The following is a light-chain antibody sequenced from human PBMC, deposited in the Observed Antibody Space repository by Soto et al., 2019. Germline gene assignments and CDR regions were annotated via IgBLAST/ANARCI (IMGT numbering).Light chain of an antibody. CDR2: AAS. CDR3: LQQTSYPQT. J-gene: IGKJ1*01. Sequence: DIQMTQSPSSLSASVGDRVTITCRASQGIRDALGWYHQKPGKATKRLIYAASSLQSGVPTRFSGSGSATEFTLTISSLLPEDFATYYSLQQTSYPQTFGQWTKVELK. V-gene: IGKV1-17*01. CDR1: QGIRDA.